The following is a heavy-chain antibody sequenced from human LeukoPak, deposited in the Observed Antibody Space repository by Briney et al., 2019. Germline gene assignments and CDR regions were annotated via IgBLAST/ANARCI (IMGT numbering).Heavy chain of an antibody. CDR1: GGSISSYY. J-gene: IGHJ6*03. D-gene: IGHD1-26*01. CDR3: ARGQVGASLYYYYMDV. Sequence: SETLSLTCTVSGGSISSYYWSWIRQPPGKGLEWVGYIYYSGSTNYNPSLKSRVTISVDTSKNQFSLKLSSVTAADTAVYYCARGQVGASLYYYYMDVWGKGTTVTISS. CDR2: IYYSGST. V-gene: IGHV4-59*01.